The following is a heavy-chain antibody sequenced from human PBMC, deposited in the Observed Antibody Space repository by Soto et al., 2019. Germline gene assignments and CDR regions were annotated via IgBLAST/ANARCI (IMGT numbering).Heavy chain of an antibody. CDR2: ISAYNGNT. CDR3: ASIREYDYVWGSDYGMDV. CDR1: GYTFTSYG. D-gene: IGHD3-16*01. V-gene: IGHV1-18*01. Sequence: GASVKVSCKASGYTFTSYGISWVRQAPGQRLEWMGWISAYNGNTNYAQKLQGRVTMTTDTSTSTAYMELRSLRSDDTAVYYCASIREYDYVWGSDYGMDVWGQGTTVTVTS. J-gene: IGHJ6*02.